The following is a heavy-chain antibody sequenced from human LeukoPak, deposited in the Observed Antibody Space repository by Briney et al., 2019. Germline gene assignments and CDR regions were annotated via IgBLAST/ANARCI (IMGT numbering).Heavy chain of an antibody. J-gene: IGHJ4*02. CDR1: GFTFSTYY. CDR2: ITGSSSYI. CDR3: ASGFSSSPYFDY. V-gene: IGHV3-21*01. Sequence: PGGSLRLSCAASGFTFSTYYMNWVRQAPGKGLEWVSFITGSSSYIYYTDSVKGRFTISRDNAKNSLFLQMNSLRDEDTAVYYCASGFSSSPYFDYWGQGTLVTVPP. D-gene: IGHD6-6*01.